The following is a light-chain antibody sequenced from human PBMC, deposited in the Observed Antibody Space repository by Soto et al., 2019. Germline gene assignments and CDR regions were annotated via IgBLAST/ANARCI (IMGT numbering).Light chain of an antibody. V-gene: IGKV3-15*01. J-gene: IGKJ2*01. CDR1: QSVSSN. CDR3: QQYNKWPSYT. Sequence: EIVMTQSPATLSVSPGERATLSCRASQSVSSNLAWYHQKPGQAPRLLIYGASTRATGIPARFSGSGSGTEFTLTISGLQSEDFAVYCCQQYNKWPSYTFGQGTKLEIK. CDR2: GAS.